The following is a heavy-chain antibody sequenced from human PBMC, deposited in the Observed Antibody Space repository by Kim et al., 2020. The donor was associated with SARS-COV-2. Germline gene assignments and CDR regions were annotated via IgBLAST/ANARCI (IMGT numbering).Heavy chain of an antibody. J-gene: IGHJ2*01. Sequence: SETLSLTCTVSGGSITSNDWNWIRQPPGKGLEWIGNISYGGGANYNPSLRSRVTITLDTSNNQYSLKLTSVTAADTASYYCARTRGLDFWGRGTLVTVSS. D-gene: IGHD3-22*01. V-gene: IGHV4-59*01. CDR2: ISYGGGA. CDR3: ARTRGLDF. CDR1: GGSITSND.